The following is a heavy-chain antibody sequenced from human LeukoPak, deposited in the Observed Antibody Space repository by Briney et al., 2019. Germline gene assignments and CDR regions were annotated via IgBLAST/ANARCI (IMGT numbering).Heavy chain of an antibody. Sequence: GGSLRLSCAASGFTFSSYAMHWVRQAPGKGLEWVAFIRYDGSNKYYADSVKGRFTISRDNSKNTLYLQMNSLRAEDTAVYYCAKEGYYSDAYFDYWGQGTLVTVSS. CDR1: GFTFSSYA. J-gene: IGHJ4*02. CDR3: AKEGYYSDAYFDY. V-gene: IGHV3-30*02. D-gene: IGHD3-10*01. CDR2: IRYDGSNK.